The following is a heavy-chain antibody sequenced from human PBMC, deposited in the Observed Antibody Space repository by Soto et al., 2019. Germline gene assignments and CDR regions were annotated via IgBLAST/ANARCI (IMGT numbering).Heavy chain of an antibody. CDR1: GYTFTSYG. CDR3: ARDPYAFWSGYYTDDAFDI. CDR2: ISAYNGNT. J-gene: IGHJ3*02. Sequence: GASVKVSCKASGYTFTSYGISWVRQAPGQGLEWMGWISAYNGNTNYAQKLQGRGTMTTDVSTSTAYMELRSLRSDDTAVYYCARDPYAFWSGYYTDDAFDIWGHGTMVTVSS. V-gene: IGHV1-18*01. D-gene: IGHD3-3*01.